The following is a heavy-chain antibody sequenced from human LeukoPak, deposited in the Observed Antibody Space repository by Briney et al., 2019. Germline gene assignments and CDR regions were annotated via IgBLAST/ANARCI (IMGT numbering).Heavy chain of an antibody. J-gene: IGHJ4*02. Sequence: GGSLRLSCVGSGFTISNYWMHWVRQVPGKGLVWVSHINSDGSWTSYADSAKGRFTISKDNAKNTVYLQMNSLRAEDTAVYYCVSFYETYWGRGTLVTVSS. CDR1: GFTISNYW. D-gene: IGHD2/OR15-2a*01. CDR3: VSFYETY. V-gene: IGHV3-74*01. CDR2: INSDGSWT.